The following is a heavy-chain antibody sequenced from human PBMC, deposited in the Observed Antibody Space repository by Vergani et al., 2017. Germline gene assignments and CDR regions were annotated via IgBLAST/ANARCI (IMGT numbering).Heavy chain of an antibody. CDR2: IYWDDDK. CDR1: GFSLSTSGVG. V-gene: IGHV2-5*02. CDR3: ALHCSSTSCYVAPAPGTFDP. J-gene: IGHJ5*02. Sequence: QITLKESGPTLVKPTQTLTLTCTFSGFSLSTSGVGVGWIRQPPGKALEWLALIYWDDDKRYSPSLKSRLTITKDTSKNQVVLTMTNMDPVDTATYYCALHCSSTSCYVAPAPGTFDPWGQGTLVTVSS. D-gene: IGHD2-2*01.